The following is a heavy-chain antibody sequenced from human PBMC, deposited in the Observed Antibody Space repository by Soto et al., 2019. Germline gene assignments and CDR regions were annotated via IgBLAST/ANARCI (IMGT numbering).Heavy chain of an antibody. J-gene: IGHJ1*01. D-gene: IGHD3-3*01. CDR3: AKGSGYYPEYFQH. CDR1: GFTFSSYS. V-gene: IGHV3-21*04. CDR2: ISSSSSAI. Sequence: PGGSLRLSCAASGFTFSSYSMNWVRQAPGKGLEWVSSISSSSSAIFYGDSVKGRFIISRDNAENSLYLQMNSLRAEDTAVYYCAKGSGYYPEYFQHWGQGTLVTVSS.